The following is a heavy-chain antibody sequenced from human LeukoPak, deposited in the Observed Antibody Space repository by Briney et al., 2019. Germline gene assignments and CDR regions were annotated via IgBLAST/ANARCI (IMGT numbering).Heavy chain of an antibody. V-gene: IGHV3-30*18. CDR1: GFTFSSYG. CDR3: AKDVSSGVYYYYYYGMDV. CDR2: ISYDGSNK. Sequence: GGSLRLSCAASGFTFSSYGMHWVRQAPGKGLEWVAVISYDGSNKYYADSVKGRFTISRDNSKNTLYLQMNSLRAEDTAVYYCAKDVSSGVYYYYYYGMDVWGQGTTVTVSS. J-gene: IGHJ6*02. D-gene: IGHD6-19*01.